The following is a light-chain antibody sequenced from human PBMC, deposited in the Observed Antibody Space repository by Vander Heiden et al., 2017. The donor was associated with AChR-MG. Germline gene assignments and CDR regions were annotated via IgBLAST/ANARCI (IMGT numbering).Light chain of an antibody. J-gene: IGKJ2*01. Sequence: EIMLTQSPATLSLSPGERATLSCRASQSVSSYLAGYQQKPGQHPRLLIYDASNRATGIPARCSGSRSGTDFTLTISSLEPEDYAVYYCQQRSNWLMYTFGQGTKLEIK. V-gene: IGKV3-11*01. CDR2: DAS. CDR3: QQRSNWLMYT. CDR1: QSVSSY.